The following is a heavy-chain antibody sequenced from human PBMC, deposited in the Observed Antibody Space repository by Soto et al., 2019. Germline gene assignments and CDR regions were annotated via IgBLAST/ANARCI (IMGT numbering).Heavy chain of an antibody. CDR1: GFTFSSYA. V-gene: IGHV3-23*01. J-gene: IGHJ4*02. CDR3: AKDLIVSSIAAR. Sequence: GGSMRLSCAASGFTFSSYAMSWVRQAPGKGLEWVSAISGSGGSTYYADSVKGRFTISRDNSKNTLYLQMNSLRAEDTAVYYCAKDLIVSSIAARWGQGXLVTVYS. CDR2: ISGSGGST. D-gene: IGHD6-6*01.